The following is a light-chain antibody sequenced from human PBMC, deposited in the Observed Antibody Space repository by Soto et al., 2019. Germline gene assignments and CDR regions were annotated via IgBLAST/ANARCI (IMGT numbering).Light chain of an antibody. V-gene: IGKV3-11*01. J-gene: IGKJ1*01. CDR3: QQHSHWPPWT. Sequence: EVVLTQSPATLSLSPGERATLSCRASQNVRTILDWYQQKPGQAPRLLIYGASNRATGIPARLSGSGSGTDFTLTISSLEPEDFAVYYCQQHSHWPPWTFGQGTRVEIQ. CDR2: GAS. CDR1: QNVRTI.